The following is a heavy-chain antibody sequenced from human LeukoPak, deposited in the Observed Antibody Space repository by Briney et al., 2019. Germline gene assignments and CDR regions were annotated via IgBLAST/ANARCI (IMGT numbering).Heavy chain of an antibody. V-gene: IGHV3-11*01. D-gene: IGHD3/OR15-3a*01. CDR2: ISSSGITI. CDR3: ARDLESYYFDY. Sequence: GGSLRLSCAASGFTFSDYYMSWIRQAPGEGLEWVSYISSSGITIYYADSVKGRFTISRDNAKNSLYLQMNSLRAEDTAVYYCARDLESYYFDYWGQGTLVTVSS. CDR1: GFTFSDYY. J-gene: IGHJ4*02.